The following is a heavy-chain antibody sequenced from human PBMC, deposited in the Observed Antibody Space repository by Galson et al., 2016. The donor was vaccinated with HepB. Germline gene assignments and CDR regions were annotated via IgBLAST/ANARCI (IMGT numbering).Heavy chain of an antibody. Sequence: SLRLSCAASGFTFSDYYMTWIRQAPGKGLEWVSDISASDGTIYYADSVKGRFTISRDNGQNSLYLQMNSLRAEDTAVYYCARAGYCSSASGQYYYYGVDVWGQGTTVTVSS. CDR3: ARAGYCSSASGQYYYYGVDV. V-gene: IGHV3-11*01. CDR2: ISASDGTI. D-gene: IGHD2-2*01. CDR1: GFTFSDYY. J-gene: IGHJ6*02.